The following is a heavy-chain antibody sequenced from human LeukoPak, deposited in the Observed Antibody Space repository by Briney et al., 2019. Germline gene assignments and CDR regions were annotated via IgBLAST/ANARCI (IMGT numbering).Heavy chain of an antibody. Sequence: GESLKISCMGSGYSFSTYWIGWVRQMGGKGLEWMGIIYPGDSDTRYTPSFQGQVTISADKSISTAYLQWSSLKASDTAMYYCARPLNGAYVFWGQGTLVTVSS. D-gene: IGHD2-8*01. CDR2: IYPGDSDT. J-gene: IGHJ4*02. CDR1: GYSFSTYW. V-gene: IGHV5-51*01. CDR3: ARPLNGAYVF.